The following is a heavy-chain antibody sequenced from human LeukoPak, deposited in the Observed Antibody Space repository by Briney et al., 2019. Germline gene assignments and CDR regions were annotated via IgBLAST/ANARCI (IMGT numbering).Heavy chain of an antibody. CDR1: GFTFSCYG. J-gene: IGHJ4*02. D-gene: IGHD5-12*01. CDR3: AKERGVSKPFDY. V-gene: IGHV3-23*01. Sequence: GGSLRLSCAASGFTFSCYGMAWVRQAPGKGLEYVSAISSSGDSTYYADSVKGRFTISRDNSKNMLFLQMNSLRAEDTAVYYCAKERGVSKPFDYWGQGTLVTVSS. CDR2: ISSSGDST.